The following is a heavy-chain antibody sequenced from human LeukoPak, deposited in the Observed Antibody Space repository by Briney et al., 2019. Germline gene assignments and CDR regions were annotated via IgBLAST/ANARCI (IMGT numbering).Heavy chain of an antibody. D-gene: IGHD6-19*01. CDR1: GGSFSGYY. V-gene: IGHV4-34*01. Sequence: SETLSLTCTVYGGSFSGYYWSWIRQPPGRGLEWIGEVNHSGNTAYNPSLKRRVTISVDTSKNQFSLKLRSVTAADTAVYHCATRTSGLDYLGQGNLVTVSS. J-gene: IGHJ4*02. CDR2: VNHSGNT. CDR3: ATRTSGLDY.